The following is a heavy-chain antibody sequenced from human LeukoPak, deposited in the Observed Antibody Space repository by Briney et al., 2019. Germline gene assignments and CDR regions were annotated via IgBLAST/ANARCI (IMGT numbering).Heavy chain of an antibody. D-gene: IGHD3-22*01. J-gene: IGHJ4*02. CDR1: GFTFSSYD. Sequence: GGSLRLSCAASGFTFSSYDMHWVRQATGKGLVWVSAIGTAGDTYYPGSVKGRFTISRENAKNSLYLQMNSLRAGDTAVYYCARSFSLSSGYDYWGQGTLVTVSS. V-gene: IGHV3-13*01. CDR2: IGTAGDT. CDR3: ARSFSLSSGYDY.